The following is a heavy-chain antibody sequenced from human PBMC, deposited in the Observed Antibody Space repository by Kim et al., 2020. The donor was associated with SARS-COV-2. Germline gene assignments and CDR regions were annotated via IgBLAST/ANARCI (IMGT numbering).Heavy chain of an antibody. D-gene: IGHD3-10*01. Sequence: DTIKCRFSIARDNSKNTLYLQMNSLRAEDTALYDCAKDYQRLLWFGELLLWGQGTLVTVSS. V-gene: IGHV3-43*01. J-gene: IGHJ4*02. CDR3: AKDYQRLLWFGELLL.